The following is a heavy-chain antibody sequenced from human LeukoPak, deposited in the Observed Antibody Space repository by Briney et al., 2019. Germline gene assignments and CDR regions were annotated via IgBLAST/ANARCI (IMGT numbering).Heavy chain of an antibody. CDR2: IYHTGSA. V-gene: IGHV4-61*05. J-gene: IGHJ4*02. D-gene: IGHD6-19*01. CDR3: ARQGGAVAGRAVDF. CDR1: GGSISSNSYY. Sequence: SETLSLTCTVSGGSISSNSYYWGWIRQPPGKGLEWIGFIYHTGSADYNPSLKSRVTISVDTSKSQFSLKLTSVTAADTAFYYCARQGGAVAGRAVDFWGQGVLVTVSS.